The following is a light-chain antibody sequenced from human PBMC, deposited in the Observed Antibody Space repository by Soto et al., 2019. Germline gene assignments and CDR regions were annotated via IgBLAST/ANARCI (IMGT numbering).Light chain of an antibody. CDR3: QSYDSSLSGYV. CDR1: SSNIGAGYD. V-gene: IGLV1-40*01. CDR2: GNS. Sequence: QSSLTQPPSVSGAPGQRVTISCTRSSSNIGAGYDVHWYQQLPGTAPKLLIYGNSNRPSGVPDRFSGSKSGTSASLAITGLQAEDEADYYCQSYDSSLSGYVFGTGTRSPS. J-gene: IGLJ1*01.